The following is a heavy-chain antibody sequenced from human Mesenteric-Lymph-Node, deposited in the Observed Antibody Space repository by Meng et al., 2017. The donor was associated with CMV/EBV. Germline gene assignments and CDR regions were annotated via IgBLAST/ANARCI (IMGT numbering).Heavy chain of an antibody. CDR3: ARDPNSNYDY. Sequence: GGSLKISCAASGFTFRDYYMTWIRQAPGKGLEWVAHISGSGHGIAYADSVKGRFTISRDNAKDSLYLQMNSLRTGDTAVYYCARDPNSNYDYWGQGTLVTVSS. CDR1: GFTFRDYY. V-gene: IGHV3-11*01. CDR2: ISGSGHGI. D-gene: IGHD4-11*01. J-gene: IGHJ4*02.